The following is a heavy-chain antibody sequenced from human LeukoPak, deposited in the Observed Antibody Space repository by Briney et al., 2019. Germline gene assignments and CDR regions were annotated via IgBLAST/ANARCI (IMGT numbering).Heavy chain of an antibody. CDR2: IIPIFGTA. CDR1: GGTFSSYA. CDR3: ARDVNSGSYTHFDY. Sequence: SVKVSCKASGGTFSSYAISWVRQAPGQGLEWMGGIIPIFGTANYAQKFQGRVTMTRDTSTSTVYMELSSLRSEDTAVYYCARDVNSGSYTHFDYWGQGTLVTVSS. V-gene: IGHV1-69*05. D-gene: IGHD1-26*01. J-gene: IGHJ4*02.